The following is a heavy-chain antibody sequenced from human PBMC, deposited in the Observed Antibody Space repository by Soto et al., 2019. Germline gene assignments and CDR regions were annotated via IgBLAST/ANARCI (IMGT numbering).Heavy chain of an antibody. J-gene: IGHJ4*02. V-gene: IGHV3-33*08. Sequence: GGSLRLSCTASGFPFSNYGMHWVRQAPGKGLEWVSVVWYDGSNKAYADSVKGRFTISRDNSKNTLYLQMNSLRVEDTALYSCARDGANTYLPDYWGQGTLVTVSS. CDR2: VWYDGSNK. D-gene: IGHD2-21*01. CDR3: ARDGANTYLPDY. CDR1: GFPFSNYG.